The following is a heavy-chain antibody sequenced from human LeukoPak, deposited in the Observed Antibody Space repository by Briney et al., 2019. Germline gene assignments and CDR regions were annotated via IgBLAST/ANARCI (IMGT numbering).Heavy chain of an antibody. J-gene: IGHJ3*02. CDR1: GYTFTGYY. CDR2: INPNSGGT. Sequence: ASVKVSCKASGYTFTGYYMHWVRQAPGQGLEWRGWINPNSGGTNYAQKFQGRVTMTRDTSISTAYMELSRLRSDDTAVYYCARAANYDFWSGYYPDGAFDIWGQGTMVTVSS. D-gene: IGHD3-3*01. V-gene: IGHV1-2*02. CDR3: ARAANYDFWSGYYPDGAFDI.